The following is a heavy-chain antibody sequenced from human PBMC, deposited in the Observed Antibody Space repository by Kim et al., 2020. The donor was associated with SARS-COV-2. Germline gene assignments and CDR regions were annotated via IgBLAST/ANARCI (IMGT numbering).Heavy chain of an antibody. V-gene: IGHV1-18*01. J-gene: IGHJ4*02. CDR3: TIMSHCENRICYPYDY. CDR2: ISAYYGYT. D-gene: IGHD2-15*01. Sequence: ASVKVSCKTSGYTFTDYGISWVRQAPGQGLEWMGWISAYYGYTDYAQRFQGRVTVTTDTSTTTGYMELRSLTSDDTAVYFCTIMSHCENRICYPYDYWGQGTLVTVSS. CDR1: GYTFTDYG.